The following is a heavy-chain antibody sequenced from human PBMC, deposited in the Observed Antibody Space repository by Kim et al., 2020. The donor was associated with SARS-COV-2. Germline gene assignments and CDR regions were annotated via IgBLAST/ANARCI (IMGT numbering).Heavy chain of an antibody. V-gene: IGHV4-59*08. CDR2: IYYSGST. CDR1: GGSISSYY. D-gene: IGHD3-3*01. CDR3: ARTYYDFWSGSRPYYMDV. Sequence: SETLSLTCTVSGGSISSYYWSWIRQPPGKGLEWIGYIYYSGSTNYNPSLKSRVTISVDTSKNQFSLKLSSVTAADTAVYYCARTYYDFWSGSRPYYMDVWGKGTTVTVSS. J-gene: IGHJ6*03.